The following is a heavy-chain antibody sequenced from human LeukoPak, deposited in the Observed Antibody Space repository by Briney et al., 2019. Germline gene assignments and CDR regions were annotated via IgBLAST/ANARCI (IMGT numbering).Heavy chain of an antibody. J-gene: IGHJ4*02. V-gene: IGHV4-38-2*02. Sequence: SETLSLTCTVSGYSISSGYYWGWIRQPPGKRLEWIGSIYHSGSTYYNASLKSRVTISVDKSKNQLSLKLSSVTAADTAVYYCAREIVVVPAAYDYWGQGTLATVSS. D-gene: IGHD2-2*01. CDR2: IYHSGST. CDR1: GYSISSGYY. CDR3: AREIVVVPAAYDY.